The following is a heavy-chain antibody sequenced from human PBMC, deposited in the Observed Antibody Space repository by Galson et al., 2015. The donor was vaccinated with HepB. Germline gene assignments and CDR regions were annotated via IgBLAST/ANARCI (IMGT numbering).Heavy chain of an antibody. CDR1: GYTFTSYD. Sequence: SVKVSCKASGYTFTSYDINWVRQATGQGLEWMGWMNPNSGNTGYAQKFQGRVTMTRDTSISTAYMELSSLRSEDTAVYYCARGLFGMVTPRRDVWGKGTTVTVSS. D-gene: IGHD3-3*01. CDR2: MNPNSGNT. V-gene: IGHV1-8*01. J-gene: IGHJ6*04. CDR3: ARGLFGMVTPRRDV.